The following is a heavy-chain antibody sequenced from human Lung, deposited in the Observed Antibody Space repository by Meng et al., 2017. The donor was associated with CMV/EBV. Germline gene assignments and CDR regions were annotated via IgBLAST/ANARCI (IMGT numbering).Heavy chain of an antibody. Sequence: SXXVSCKASAYTFTDYYIHWVRQAPGRGPEWMGWINPNSGNAKYAQKFQGRVTMTRDTSISAAYMDLTRLISDDTAVYYCARDNNWGPDYWGQGTLVTVSS. CDR3: ARDNNWGPDY. D-gene: IGHD7-27*01. CDR1: AYTFTDYY. J-gene: IGHJ4*02. V-gene: IGHV1-2*02. CDR2: INPNSGNA.